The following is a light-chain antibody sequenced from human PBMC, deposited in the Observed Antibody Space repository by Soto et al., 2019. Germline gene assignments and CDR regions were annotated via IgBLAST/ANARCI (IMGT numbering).Light chain of an antibody. Sequence: DIPMTQSPSSLSASVGDRVTITCRASQGISNYLAWYQQKPGKVPKLLIYAASTLQSGVPSRFSGSGSGTDFTLTITSLQPEDVATYYCQKYNSAPWTFGQGSKVEIK. CDR2: AAS. J-gene: IGKJ1*01. CDR1: QGISNY. CDR3: QKYNSAPWT. V-gene: IGKV1-27*01.